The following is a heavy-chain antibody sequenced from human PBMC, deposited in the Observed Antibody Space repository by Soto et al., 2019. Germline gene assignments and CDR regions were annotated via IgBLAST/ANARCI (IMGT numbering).Heavy chain of an antibody. V-gene: IGHV1-69*13. CDR2: IIPIFGTS. J-gene: IGHJ5*02. CDR3: ARSLRRPWFDP. Sequence: SVKVSCKASGGTFNNYAVSWVRQAPGQGLEWMGGIIPIFGTSNYAQKFQGRVTITADESTSTAYMELNSLRSEDSAVYYCARSLRRPWFDPWGQGTLVTVSS. D-gene: IGHD3-10*01. CDR1: GGTFNNYA.